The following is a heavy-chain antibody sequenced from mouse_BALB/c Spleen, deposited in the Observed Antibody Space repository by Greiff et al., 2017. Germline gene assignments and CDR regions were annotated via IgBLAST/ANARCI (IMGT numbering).Heavy chain of an antibody. CDR2: ISSGSSTI. Sequence: EVKLVESGGGLVQPGGSRKLSCAASGFTFSSFGMHWVRQAPEKGLEWVAYISSGSSTIYYADTVKGRFTISRDNTKNTLFLQMTSLRSEDTAMYYCARSAGAYWGQGTLVTVSA. V-gene: IGHV5-17*02. CDR1: GFTFSSFG. D-gene: IGHD1-2*01. CDR3: ARSAGAY. J-gene: IGHJ3*01.